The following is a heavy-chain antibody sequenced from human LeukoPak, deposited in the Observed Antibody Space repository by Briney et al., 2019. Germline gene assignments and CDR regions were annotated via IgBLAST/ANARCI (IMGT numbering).Heavy chain of an antibody. Sequence: ASVKVSCKASGYTFTSYYMHWVRQAPGQGLEWMGGIIPIFGTANYAQKFQGRVTITADESTSTAYMELSSLRSEDTAVYYCARNDYGGNSGYFQHWGQGTLVTVSS. CDR1: GYTFTSYY. CDR2: IIPIFGTA. J-gene: IGHJ1*01. CDR3: ARNDYGGNSGYFQH. D-gene: IGHD4-23*01. V-gene: IGHV1-69*13.